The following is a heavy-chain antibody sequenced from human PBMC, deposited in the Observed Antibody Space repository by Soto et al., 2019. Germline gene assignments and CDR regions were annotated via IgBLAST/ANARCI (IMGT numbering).Heavy chain of an antibody. CDR3: ASLGRSDYGADY. CDR2: INAGNGNT. V-gene: IGHV1-3*01. D-gene: IGHD4-17*01. J-gene: IGHJ4*02. Sequence: ASVKVSCKASGNSFTNYAIHWVRQAPGQRLEWMGWINAGNGNTKYSQRFQGRLTITRDTSASTAYIELSSLRSEDTAVYFCASLGRSDYGADYWGQGTLVTVSS. CDR1: GNSFTNYA.